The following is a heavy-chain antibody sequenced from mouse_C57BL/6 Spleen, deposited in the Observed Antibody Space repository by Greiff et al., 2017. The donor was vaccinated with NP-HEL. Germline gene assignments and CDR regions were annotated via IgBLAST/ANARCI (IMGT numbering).Heavy chain of an antibody. CDR1: GYAFSSYW. CDR3: AGGYLYYFDY. CDR2: IYPGDGDT. D-gene: IGHD2-2*01. V-gene: IGHV1-80*01. Sequence: QVHVKQSGAELVKPGASVKISCKASGYAFSSYWMNWVKQRPGKGLEWIGQIYPGDGDTNYNGKFKGKATLTADKSSSTAYMQLSSLTSEDSAVYFCAGGYLYYFDYWGQGTTLTVSS. J-gene: IGHJ2*01.